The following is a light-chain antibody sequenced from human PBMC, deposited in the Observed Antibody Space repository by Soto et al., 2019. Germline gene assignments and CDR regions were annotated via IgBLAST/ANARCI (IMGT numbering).Light chain of an antibody. J-gene: IGKJ3*01. V-gene: IGKV1-13*02. CDR1: QGISSA. CDR3: QQFNSYLQGT. Sequence: AIQLTQSPSSLSASVGDRVTITCRASQGISSALAWYQQKPGKAPKLLIYDASSLESGVPSRFSGSGSGTDFTLTISSLQPKDVAAYDCQQFNSYLQGTVGPGTKVDIK. CDR2: DAS.